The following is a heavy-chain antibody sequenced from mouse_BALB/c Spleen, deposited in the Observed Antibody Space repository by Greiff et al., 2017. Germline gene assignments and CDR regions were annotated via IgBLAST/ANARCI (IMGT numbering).Heavy chain of an antibody. Sequence: VNLVELGPGLVAPSQSLSILRSVSGFSLTSHGVHWVRPAPGKGLGLLGVIWAGGSTNYNSALMSRLSISNDNSKSQVFLNVNSLQTDDTAMDYCAREGDGYDYFDYWGQGTTLTVSS. D-gene: IGHD1-2*01. CDR3: AREGDGYDYFDY. CDR1: GFSLTSHG. V-gene: IGHV2-9*02. J-gene: IGHJ2*01. CDR2: IWAGGST.